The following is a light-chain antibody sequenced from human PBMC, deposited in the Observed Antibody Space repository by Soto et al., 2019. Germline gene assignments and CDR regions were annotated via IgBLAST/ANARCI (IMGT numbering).Light chain of an antibody. CDR3: SSDTGNSTLVV. CDR2: EVS. V-gene: IGLV2-14*01. J-gene: IGLJ2*01. Sequence: QSALTQPASVSGSPGQSITLSCTGTSTDIGGFNYVSWYQQHPGKAPKLIIYEVSNRPSGVSNRFSASESGNSACLTMSGLQAGDEADYYCSSDTGNSTLVVFGGGTKLTVL. CDR1: STDIGGFNY.